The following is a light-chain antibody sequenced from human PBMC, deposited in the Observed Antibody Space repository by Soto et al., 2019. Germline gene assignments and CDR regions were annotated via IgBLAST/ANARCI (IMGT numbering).Light chain of an antibody. CDR1: QGVINY. CDR2: DAS. V-gene: IGKV3-11*01. Sequence: EIVLKQSPATLSWYPAERATLSCRACQGVINYLAWYQQKPGQAPRLLIYDASNRATGIPARFSGSGSGTDFTLTISSLDPEESAVYYCQKRSDWPRTVGQGTKVAIK. CDR3: QKRSDWPRT. J-gene: IGKJ1*01.